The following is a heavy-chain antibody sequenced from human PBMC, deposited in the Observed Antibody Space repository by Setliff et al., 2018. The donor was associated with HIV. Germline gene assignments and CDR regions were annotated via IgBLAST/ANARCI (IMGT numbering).Heavy chain of an antibody. Sequence: SETLSLTCTVSGASISSYYWTWIRQPAGKGLEWIGRIGPIYTSGSTKYNPSLESRVTMSIDTSKNQFSLELSSVTAADTAVYYCAREPGSGWYYFDNWGQGTLVTVSS. V-gene: IGHV4-4*07. D-gene: IGHD6-19*01. CDR3: AREPGSGWYYFDN. CDR1: GASISSYY. J-gene: IGHJ4*02. CDR2: IGPIYTSGST.